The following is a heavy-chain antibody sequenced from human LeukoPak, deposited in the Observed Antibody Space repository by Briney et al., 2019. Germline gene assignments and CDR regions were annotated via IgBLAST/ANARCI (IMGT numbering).Heavy chain of an antibody. CDR3: ARGYSSRWSIFDY. D-gene: IGHD6-13*01. J-gene: IGHJ4*02. V-gene: IGHV3-21*01. Sequence: GGSLRLSCAASGFTFSSYSMNWVRQAPGKGLAWVSSISSSSSYIYYADSVKGRFTISRDNAKNSLYLQMNSLRTEDTAVYYCARGYSSRWSIFDYWGQGTLVTVSS. CDR2: ISSSSSYI. CDR1: GFTFSSYS.